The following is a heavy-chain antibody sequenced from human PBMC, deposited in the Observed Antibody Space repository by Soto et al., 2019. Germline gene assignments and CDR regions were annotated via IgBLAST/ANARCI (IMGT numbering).Heavy chain of an antibody. CDR1: GGSVSSSSYY. D-gene: IGHD2-21*01. CDR3: ARFLRRPDLGEYYFDS. V-gene: IGHV4-61*01. CDR2: IYYNGYT. Sequence: SETLSLTCTVSGGSVSSSSYYWSWIRQPPGKGLEYIGYIYYNGYTNHNPSLRSRVTISIDTPKNQFSLKLNSVTAADTAVYYCARFLRRPDLGEYYFDSWGQGTLVTVSS. J-gene: IGHJ4*02.